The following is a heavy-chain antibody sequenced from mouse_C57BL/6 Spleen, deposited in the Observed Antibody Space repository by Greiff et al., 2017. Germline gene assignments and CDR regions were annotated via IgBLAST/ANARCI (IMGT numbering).Heavy chain of an antibody. V-gene: IGHV1-55*01. J-gene: IGHJ1*03. D-gene: IGHD4-1*01. CDR3: ARRDWDVGYFDV. CDR2: IYPGSGST. CDR1: GYTFTSYW. Sequence: QVQLQQPGAELVKPGASVKMSCKASGYTFTSYWITWVKQRPGQGLEWIGDIYPGSGSTNYNAKFKSKATLTVDTSSSTAYMQLSSLTSEDSAVYYCARRDWDVGYFDVWGTGTTVTVSS.